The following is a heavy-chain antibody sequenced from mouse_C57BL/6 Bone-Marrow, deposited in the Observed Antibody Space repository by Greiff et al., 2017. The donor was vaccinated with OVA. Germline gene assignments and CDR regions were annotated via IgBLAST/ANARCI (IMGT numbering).Heavy chain of an antibody. D-gene: IGHD2-14*01. Sequence: VHVKQSGAELVRPGASVKLSCTASGFNIKDAYMHWVKQRPEQGLEWIGWIDPENGDTEYASKFQGKATITAATSSNTAYLQLSSLTSEDTAVYYCTTGTLRYFDYWGQGTTLTVSS. V-gene: IGHV14-4*01. CDR1: GFNIKDAY. J-gene: IGHJ2*01. CDR3: TTGTLRYFDY. CDR2: IDPENGDT.